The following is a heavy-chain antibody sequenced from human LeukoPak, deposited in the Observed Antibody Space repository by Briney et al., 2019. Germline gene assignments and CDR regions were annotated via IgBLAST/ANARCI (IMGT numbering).Heavy chain of an antibody. J-gene: IGHJ4*02. CDR1: GFTFSRHG. CDR3: ARDRAWNYFDY. V-gene: IGHV3-30*03. Sequence: GRSLRLSCAPSGFTFSRHGMHWVRQAPGKGLEWVAIISNDGSRKYYAHSVEGRFTISRDNSKNTLYLQMDSLRAEDTAVYYCARDRAWNYFDYWGQGALVTVSS. D-gene: IGHD3-3*01. CDR2: ISNDGSRK.